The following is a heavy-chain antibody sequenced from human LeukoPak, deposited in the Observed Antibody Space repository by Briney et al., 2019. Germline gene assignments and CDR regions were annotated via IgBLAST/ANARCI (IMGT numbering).Heavy chain of an antibody. CDR3: ARHDNYPEIGRGFDP. V-gene: IGHV4-59*08. CDR1: GDSMSGYY. CDR2: IFYSGTT. D-gene: IGHD3-10*01. Sequence: SETLSLTCSVSGDSMSGYYWSWIRQPPGKALEWIGYIFYSGTTKYNPSLKSRVTMSADTSKNHFSLKLYSVTAADTAVYYCARHDNYPEIGRGFDPWGQGFLVTVTS. J-gene: IGHJ5*02.